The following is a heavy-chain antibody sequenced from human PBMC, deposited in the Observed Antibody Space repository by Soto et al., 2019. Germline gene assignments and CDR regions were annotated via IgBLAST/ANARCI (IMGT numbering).Heavy chain of an antibody. D-gene: IGHD3-10*01. CDR3: ARDEFLYRRGAYYDH. CDR1: GFTFSTYA. V-gene: IGHV3-30-3*01. J-gene: IGHJ4*02. CDR2: ISYTGANQ. Sequence: QVRLVESGGGAVQPGDSLRLSCAASGFTFSTYALHWVRQAPGKGLEWVAFISYTGANQYYADSVKGRFTVSRDNSKNIASLQMTSLKPEDSAVYYCARDEFLYRRGAYYDHWGQGTLVTVSS.